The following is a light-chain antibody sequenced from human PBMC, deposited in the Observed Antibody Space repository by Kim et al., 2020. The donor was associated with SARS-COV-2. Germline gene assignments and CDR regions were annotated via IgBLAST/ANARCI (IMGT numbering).Light chain of an antibody. CDR1: SLRSYY. J-gene: IGLJ3*02. Sequence: SSELTQYPAVSVALGQTVRIPCQGDSLRSYYASWYQQKPGQAPVLVIYEKNNRPSGIPDRFSGSSSGNTASLTITGAQAEDEADYYCNSRESGVNHVVFGGGTQLTVL. V-gene: IGLV3-19*01. CDR2: EKN. CDR3: NSRESGVNHVV.